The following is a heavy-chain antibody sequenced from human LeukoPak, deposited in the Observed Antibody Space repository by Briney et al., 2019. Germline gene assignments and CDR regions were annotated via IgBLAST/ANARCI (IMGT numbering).Heavy chain of an antibody. D-gene: IGHD6-19*01. J-gene: IGHJ4*02. CDR3: ARDRGYCSFDY. Sequence: GGSLRLSCAASGFTFRSYWMTWVRQAPGKGLEWVANIKEDGSEKYYVDSVKGRFTISRDNAKNSLYLQMNSLRAEDTAVYYCARDRGYCSFDYRGQGTLVTVSS. CDR2: IKEDGSEK. CDR1: GFTFRSYW. V-gene: IGHV3-7*01.